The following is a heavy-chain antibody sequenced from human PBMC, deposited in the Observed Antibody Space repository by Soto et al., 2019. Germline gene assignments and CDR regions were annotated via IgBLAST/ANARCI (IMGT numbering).Heavy chain of an antibody. D-gene: IGHD3-9*01. CDR3: AKGLSPSYYHILTGPDS. CDR1: GFTFSSYA. Sequence: GALRLSCAASGFTFSSYAMNWVRQAPGKGLEWVSVISGSSSKTYYADSVRGRFTISRDNSQNTVSLQMNSLRVDDTAVYYCAKGLSPSYYHILTGPDSWGQGSLVTVSS. J-gene: IGHJ4*02. V-gene: IGHV3-23*01. CDR2: ISGSSSKT.